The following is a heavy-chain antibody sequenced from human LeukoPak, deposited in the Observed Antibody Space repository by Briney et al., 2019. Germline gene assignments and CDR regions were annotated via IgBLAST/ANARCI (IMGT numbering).Heavy chain of an antibody. CDR1: GFTFSSYS. Sequence: PGGSLRLSCAASGFTFSSYSMNWVRQAPGKGLEWVSVTYSGGSTYYADSVKGRFTTSRDNSKNTLSLQMNSLRAEDTAVYYCARGYYDSSAHESYFDYWGRGALVTVSS. V-gene: IGHV3-53*01. CDR2: TYSGGST. D-gene: IGHD3-22*01. J-gene: IGHJ4*02. CDR3: ARGYYDSSAHESYFDY.